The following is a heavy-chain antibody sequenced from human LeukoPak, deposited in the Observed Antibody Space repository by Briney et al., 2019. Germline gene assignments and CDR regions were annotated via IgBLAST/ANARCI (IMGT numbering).Heavy chain of an antibody. V-gene: IGHV1-8*01. CDR3: ARGLRRYYYDSSGYQAFDI. J-gene: IGHJ3*02. D-gene: IGHD3-22*01. CDR1: GYTFTSYD. CDR2: MNPNSGNT. Sequence: ASVKVSCKASGYTFTSYDINWVRQATGQGLEWMGWMNPNSGNTGYAQKFRGRVTMTRNTSISTAYMELSSLRSEDTAVYYCARGLRRYYYDSSGYQAFDIWGQGTMVTVSS.